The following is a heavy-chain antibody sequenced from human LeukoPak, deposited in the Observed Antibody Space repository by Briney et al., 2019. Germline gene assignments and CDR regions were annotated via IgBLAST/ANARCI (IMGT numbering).Heavy chain of an antibody. V-gene: IGHV1-18*01. CDR3: ARDLRNVLRRSLGL. CDR1: GYSFTTYG. Sequence: ASVKVSCKASGYSFTTYGVSWVRQAPGQGLEWMGWINTYNGNTNYAQKFQGRVTMTTDTSTSSAYMELRSLRSDDTALYYCARDLRNVLRRSLGLWGQGTMVSVSS. J-gene: IGHJ3*01. CDR2: INTYNGNT. D-gene: IGHD3-3*01.